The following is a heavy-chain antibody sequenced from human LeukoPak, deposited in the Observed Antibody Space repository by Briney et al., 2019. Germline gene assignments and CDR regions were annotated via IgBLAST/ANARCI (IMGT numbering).Heavy chain of an antibody. CDR3: ARGSSSSHHPALS. CDR2: IYTSGNT. Sequence: SETLSLTCTVSGGSITGYYWSWIRQPAGKGLEWIGRIYTSGNTNYNPSLKSRVTMSVDTSKNQFSLKLSSVTAADTALYYCARGSSSSHHPALSWGQGTLVTVSS. D-gene: IGHD6-13*01. CDR1: GGSITGYY. J-gene: IGHJ4*02. V-gene: IGHV4-4*07.